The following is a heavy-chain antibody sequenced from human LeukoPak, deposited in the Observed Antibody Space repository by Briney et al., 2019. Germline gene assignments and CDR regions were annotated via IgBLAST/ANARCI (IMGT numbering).Heavy chain of an antibody. CDR1: GGTFSSYA. CDR3: ARGDTIFGVVPLDY. J-gene: IGHJ4*02. V-gene: IGHV1-69*05. D-gene: IGHD3-3*01. CDR2: IIPIFGTA. Sequence: SVKVSCKASGGTFSSYAISWVRQAPGQGLEWMGGIIPIFGTANYAQKFQGRVTITTDISISTAYMELSSLRSEDTAVYYCARGDTIFGVVPLDYWGQGTLVTVSS.